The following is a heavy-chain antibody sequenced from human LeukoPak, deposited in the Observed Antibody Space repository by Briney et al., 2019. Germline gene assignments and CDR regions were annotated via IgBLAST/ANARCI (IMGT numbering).Heavy chain of an antibody. J-gene: IGHJ4*02. CDR3: ARDISVVWAASGPFDY. CDR2: IYTSGST. CDR1: GGSISSGSYY. Sequence: SETLSLTCTVSGGSISSGSYYWSWIRQPAGKGLEWIGRIYTSGSTNYNPSLKSRVTMSVDTSKNQFSLKLSSVTAADTAVYYCARDISVVWAASGPFDYWGQGTLVTVSS. V-gene: IGHV4-61*02. D-gene: IGHD6-13*01.